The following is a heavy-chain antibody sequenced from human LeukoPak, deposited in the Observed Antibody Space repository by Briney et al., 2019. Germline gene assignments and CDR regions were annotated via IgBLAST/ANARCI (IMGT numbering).Heavy chain of an antibody. CDR3: ARGVENYYYGMDV. Sequence: ASVKVSCKASGGTFSSYAISWVRQAPGQGLEWMGGIIPIFGTANYAQKFQGRVSITADESTSTAYMELSSLRPEDTAVYYCARGVENYYYGMDVWGKGTTVTVSS. J-gene: IGHJ6*04. V-gene: IGHV1-69*13. CDR1: GGTFSSYA. CDR2: IIPIFGTA.